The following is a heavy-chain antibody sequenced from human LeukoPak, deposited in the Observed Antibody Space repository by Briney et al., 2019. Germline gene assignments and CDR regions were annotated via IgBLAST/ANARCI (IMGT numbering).Heavy chain of an antibody. CDR1: GGCISSGSYY. Sequence: SETLSLTCTVSGGCISSGSYYWSWIRQPAGKGLESIGRIYTSASTNYNPSLKSRVTISVDTSKNQFSLKLSSVTAADTAVYYCARGTTYNQYYYDSSGYYSFDYWGQGTLVTVSS. J-gene: IGHJ4*02. D-gene: IGHD3-22*01. CDR2: IYTSAST. V-gene: IGHV4-61*02. CDR3: ARGTTYNQYYYDSSGYYSFDY.